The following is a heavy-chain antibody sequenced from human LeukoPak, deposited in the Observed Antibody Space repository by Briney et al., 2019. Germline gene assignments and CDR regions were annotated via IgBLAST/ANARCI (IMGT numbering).Heavy chain of an antibody. CDR1: GYTFTGYY. CDR3: ARDLDYYDSSGLDY. CDR2: INPNSGGI. V-gene: IGHV1-2*06. J-gene: IGHJ4*02. Sequence: ASVKVSCKASGYTFTGYYMHWVRQAPGQGLEWMGRINPNSGGINYAQKFQGRVTMTRDTSISTAYMELSRLRSDNTAVYYCARDLDYYDSSGLDYWGQGTLVTVSS. D-gene: IGHD3-22*01.